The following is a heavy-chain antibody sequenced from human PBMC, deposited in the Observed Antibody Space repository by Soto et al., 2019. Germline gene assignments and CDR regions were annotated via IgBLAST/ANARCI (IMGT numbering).Heavy chain of an antibody. CDR3: ARHYCTNGVCLFDY. Sequence: SETLSLTCTVSGGSISSYYWSWIRQPPGKGLEWIGYIYYSGSTNYNPSLKSRVTISVDTSKNQFSLKLSSVTAADTAVYYCARHYCTNGVCLFDYWGQGTLVTVSS. CDR1: GGSISSYY. V-gene: IGHV4-59*08. D-gene: IGHD2-8*01. CDR2: IYYSGST. J-gene: IGHJ4*02.